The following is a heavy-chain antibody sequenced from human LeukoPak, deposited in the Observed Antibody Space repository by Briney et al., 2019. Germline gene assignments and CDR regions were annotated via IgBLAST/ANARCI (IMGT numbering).Heavy chain of an antibody. CDR2: IYTSGSP. D-gene: IGHD3-22*01. CDR3: ARDAGVLYYYDSSGYYTDPAFDY. J-gene: IGHJ4*02. Sequence: SETLSLTCTVSGGSISSYYWSWIRQPAGKGLEWIGRIYTSGSPNYNTSLKTGSPMSGDTSKNQFSLKLSALTAANTAMYYCARDAGVLYYYDSSGYYTDPAFDYWGQGTLVTVSS. V-gene: IGHV4-4*07. CDR1: GGSISSYY.